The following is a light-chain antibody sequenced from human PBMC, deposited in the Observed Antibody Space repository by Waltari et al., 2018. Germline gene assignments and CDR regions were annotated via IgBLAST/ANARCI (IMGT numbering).Light chain of an antibody. CDR1: QSVSRD. Sequence: EIVMTQSPATLSVSPGERATLSCRASQSVSRDLAGYPQKPGQSPRLLIYGASPRATGIPARFSGSESGTEFTLTISSIQSEDFAVYYCQQYNNWPPYTFGQGTKLEI. J-gene: IGKJ2*01. V-gene: IGKV3-15*01. CDR2: GAS. CDR3: QQYNNWPPYT.